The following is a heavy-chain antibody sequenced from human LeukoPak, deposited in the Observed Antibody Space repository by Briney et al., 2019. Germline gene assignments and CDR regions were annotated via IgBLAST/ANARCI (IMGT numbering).Heavy chain of an antibody. V-gene: IGHV1-18*01. CDR3: ARVAYYYGSGNIRLGTPVWYFDL. Sequence: GASVKVSCKASGYTFTSYGISWVRQAPGQGLDWMGWISAYNGNTNYALTLQGRVTMATDTSTSTAYMELRSLRSDDTAVYYCARVAYYYGSGNIRLGTPVWYFDLWGRGTLVTVSS. J-gene: IGHJ2*01. CDR2: ISAYNGNT. CDR1: GYTFTSYG. D-gene: IGHD3-10*01.